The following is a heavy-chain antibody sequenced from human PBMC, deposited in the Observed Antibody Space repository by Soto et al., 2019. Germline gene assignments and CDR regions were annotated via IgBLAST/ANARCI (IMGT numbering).Heavy chain of an antibody. V-gene: IGHV3-33*01. CDR3: AREVVLLTNCSDS. Sequence: GGSLRLSCAASGFTFSSYGMHWVRQAPGKGLEWVAVIWYDGSNKYYADSVKGRFTISRDNSKNTLYLQMNSLRAEDTAVYYRAREVVLLTNCSDSCGQGTLVTVSS. D-gene: IGHD3-10*01. J-gene: IGHJ5*01. CDR1: GFTFSSYG. CDR2: IWYDGSNK.